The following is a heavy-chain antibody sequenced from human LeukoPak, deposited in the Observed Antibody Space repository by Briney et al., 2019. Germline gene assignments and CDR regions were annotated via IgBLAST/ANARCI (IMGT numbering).Heavy chain of an antibody. D-gene: IGHD1-26*01. Sequence: TSETLSLTCTVSGGSISSSGYYWGWIRQPPGKGLEWIASIYYSGSTYYNPSLKSRVTISVDTSKNQLSLKLSSLTAADTAVYYCARHEYSGSYYGLSWFDPWGQGTLVTVSS. CDR3: ARHEYSGSYYGLSWFDP. J-gene: IGHJ5*02. CDR2: IYYSGST. V-gene: IGHV4-39*01. CDR1: GGSISSSGYY.